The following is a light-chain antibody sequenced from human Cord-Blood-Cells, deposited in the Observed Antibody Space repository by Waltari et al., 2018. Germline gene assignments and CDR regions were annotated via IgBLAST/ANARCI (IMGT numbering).Light chain of an antibody. J-gene: IGKJ4*01. CDR3: QQRSNWPLT. Sequence: IVLIQSPATPSLPPGDRAPLSCRASQSVSSYLAWYQQTPGQAPRLLIYDASNRATGIPARFSGSGSGTDFTLTISSLEPEDFAVYYCQQRSNWPLTFGGGTKVEIK. CDR2: DAS. V-gene: IGKV3-11*01. CDR1: QSVSSY.